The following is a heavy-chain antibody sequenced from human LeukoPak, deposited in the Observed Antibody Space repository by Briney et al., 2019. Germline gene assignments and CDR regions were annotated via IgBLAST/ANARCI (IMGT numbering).Heavy chain of an antibody. J-gene: IGHJ4*02. CDR2: IYPGDSDI. V-gene: IGHV5-51*01. CDR3: ASPGSNIVTDFDY. CDR1: GFTFTNYC. D-gene: IGHD2/OR15-2a*01. Sequence: PGGSLRLSCTASGFTFTNYCMAWVRQIPGKGLEWVGIIYPGDSDIRYGPSLQGQVTISSDKSITTAYLQRNSLKAADTAMYYCASPGSNIVTDFDYWGGGTLVSVCS.